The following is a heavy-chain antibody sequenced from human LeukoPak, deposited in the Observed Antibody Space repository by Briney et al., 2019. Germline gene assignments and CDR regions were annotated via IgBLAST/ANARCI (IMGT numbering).Heavy chain of an antibody. CDR2: ISRSSSEI. J-gene: IGHJ6*04. D-gene: IGHD1-26*01. V-gene: IGHV3-48*01. Sequence: GGSLRLSCAASGFTLSSHRMNWVRQAPGKGLEWVSDISRSSSEIHYADSVTGRFTISRDNAKNSVYLQMNSLRVEGTAVYYCARDSGTYGYYMDVWGKGTTVTVSS. CDR1: GFTLSSHR. CDR3: ARDSGTYGYYMDV.